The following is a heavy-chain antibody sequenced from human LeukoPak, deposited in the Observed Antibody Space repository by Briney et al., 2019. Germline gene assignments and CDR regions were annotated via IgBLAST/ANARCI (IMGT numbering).Heavy chain of an antibody. CDR2: FDPEDGET. Sequence: ASVKVSCKVSGYTLTELSMHWVRQAPGKGLDWMGGFDPEDGETIYAQKFQGRVTMTENTSTDTAYMELSSLRSEDTAVYYCATVPTMVPPGGAFDIWGQGTMVTVSS. D-gene: IGHD3-10*01. CDR1: GYTLTELS. V-gene: IGHV1-24*01. CDR3: ATVPTMVPPGGAFDI. J-gene: IGHJ3*02.